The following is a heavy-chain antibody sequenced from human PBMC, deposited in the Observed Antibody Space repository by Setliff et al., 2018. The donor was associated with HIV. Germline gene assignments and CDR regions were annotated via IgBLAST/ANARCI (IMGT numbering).Heavy chain of an antibody. V-gene: IGHV4-61*03. CDR3: ARDDRCSGDTCYYY. D-gene: IGHD2-15*01. CDR1: GGSISSAYYY. CDR2: IHGDGTT. J-gene: IGHJ4*02. Sequence: PSETLSLTCTVSGGSISSAYYYWSWIRQTPGKGLEWIGSIHGDGTTNHNPSLKSRVTISLDTPRNHFSLNLHSVTAADTAVYYCARDDRCSGDTCYYYWGQGALVTVSS.